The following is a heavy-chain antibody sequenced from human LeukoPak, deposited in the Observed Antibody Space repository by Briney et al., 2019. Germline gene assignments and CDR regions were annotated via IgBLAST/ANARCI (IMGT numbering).Heavy chain of an antibody. J-gene: IGHJ5*02. Sequence: PSETLSLTCSVSGGFIRSYYWSWIRQSAGKELEWIGRINTSGSTNYNPSLKSRVTMSVDTSKNQFSLKLSSVTALDTAVYYCARIAVGWFDPWGQGTLVTVSS. CDR1: GGFIRSYY. CDR3: ARIAVGWFDP. V-gene: IGHV4-4*07. CDR2: INTSGST. D-gene: IGHD6-19*01.